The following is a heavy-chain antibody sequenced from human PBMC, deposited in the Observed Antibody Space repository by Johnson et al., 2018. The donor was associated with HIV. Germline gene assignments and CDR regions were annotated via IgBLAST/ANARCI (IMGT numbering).Heavy chain of an antibody. CDR1: GFTFSNYG. Sequence: QVQLVESGGGVVQPGRSLRLSCAASGFTFSNYGMHWVRQAPGKGLEWVAVVSYDGSSKDYADAGKGRFTLSRDNSKNTLYLQMNSLRVEDTAVYYCAKDVLRFLESRLNAFDIWGQGTMVTVSS. CDR2: VSYDGSSK. J-gene: IGHJ3*02. V-gene: IGHV3-30*18. D-gene: IGHD3-3*01. CDR3: AKDVLRFLESRLNAFDI.